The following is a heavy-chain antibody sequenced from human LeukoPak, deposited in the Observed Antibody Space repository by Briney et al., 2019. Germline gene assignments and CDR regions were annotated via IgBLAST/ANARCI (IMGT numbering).Heavy chain of an antibody. Sequence: PSETLSLTCTVSGYSISSGYYWGWIRQPPGKGLEWIGSIYHSGGTYYNPSLKSRVTISVDTSKNQFSLKLSSVTAADTAVYYCARGGNSKNWFDPWGQGTLVTVSS. V-gene: IGHV4-38-2*02. CDR2: IYHSGGT. D-gene: IGHD1-1*01. J-gene: IGHJ5*02. CDR1: GYSISSGYY. CDR3: ARGGNSKNWFDP.